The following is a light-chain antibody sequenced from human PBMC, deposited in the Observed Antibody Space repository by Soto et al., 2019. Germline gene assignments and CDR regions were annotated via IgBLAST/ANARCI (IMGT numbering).Light chain of an antibody. J-gene: IGLJ1*01. Sequence: QSVLTQPPSASGSPGQSVTISCTGTRSDVGGYNYVSWYQQHLGKAPKLMIYEVSKRPSGVPDRFSGSKSGNTASLTVSGLQAEDEADYYCSSYAGSTPYVFGTGTKVTVL. CDR3: SSYAGSTPYV. V-gene: IGLV2-8*01. CDR1: RSDVGGYNY. CDR2: EVS.